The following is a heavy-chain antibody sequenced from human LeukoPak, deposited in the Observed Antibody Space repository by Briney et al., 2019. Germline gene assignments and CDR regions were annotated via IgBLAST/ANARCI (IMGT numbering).Heavy chain of an antibody. D-gene: IGHD5-18*01. CDR2: INPSGGST. J-gene: IGHJ4*02. CDR3: ARDSEDTTMGPGY. Sequence: ASVKVSCKASGGTFSSYAISWVRQAPGQGLEWMGLINPSGGSTRYAQKFQGRVTMTRDMSTSTVYMELSSLRSGDTAVYYCARDSEDTTMGPGYWGQGTLVTVSS. CDR1: GGTFSSYA. V-gene: IGHV1-46*01.